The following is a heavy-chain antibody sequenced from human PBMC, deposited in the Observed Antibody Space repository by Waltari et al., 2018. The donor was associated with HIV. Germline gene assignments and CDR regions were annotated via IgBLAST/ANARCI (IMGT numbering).Heavy chain of an antibody. CDR1: GFLLNDHY. CDR2: INAADVAA. Sequence: QVQLLQPEIEMRKPGTSVRLSCQASGFLLNDHYIHWVRQGLRPRFEWVAVINAADVAASSAQKFQSRLTVTRDLFTGSIHLDLMSLMSEDTAVYFCTRAGLGGLIQDFDIWGRGT. J-gene: IGHJ4*02. V-gene: IGHV1-46*02. D-gene: IGHD3-3*01. CDR3: TRAGLGGLIQDFDI.